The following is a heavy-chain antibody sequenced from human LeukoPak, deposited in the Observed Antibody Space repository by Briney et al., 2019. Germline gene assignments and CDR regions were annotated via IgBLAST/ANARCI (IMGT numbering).Heavy chain of an antibody. CDR3: AKGQQLEK. CDR2: IGYDGSNI. J-gene: IGHJ4*02. Sequence: PGGSLRLSCAASGFTFSSYGMHWVRQAPGKGLEWVAFIGYDGSNIYYADSVKGRFTISRDNSKNTLYLQMNSLRTEDRAVYYCAKGQQLEKWGQGTLVTVSS. V-gene: IGHV3-30*02. CDR1: GFTFSSYG. D-gene: IGHD6-13*01.